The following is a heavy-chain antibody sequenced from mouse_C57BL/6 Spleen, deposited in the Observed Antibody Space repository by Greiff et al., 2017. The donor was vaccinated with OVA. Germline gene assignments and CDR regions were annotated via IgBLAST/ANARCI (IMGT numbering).Heavy chain of an antibody. CDR2: IYPGSGNT. CDR3: ARPFTTVVADWYFDV. Sequence: VQLQQSGPELVKPGASVKISCKASGYSFTSYYIHWVKQRPGQGLEWIGWIYPGSGNTKYNEKFKGKATLTADTSSSTAYMQLSSLTSEHSAVYYCARPFTTVVADWYFDVWGTGTTGTVSS. CDR1: GYSFTSYY. V-gene: IGHV1-66*01. D-gene: IGHD1-1*01. J-gene: IGHJ1*03.